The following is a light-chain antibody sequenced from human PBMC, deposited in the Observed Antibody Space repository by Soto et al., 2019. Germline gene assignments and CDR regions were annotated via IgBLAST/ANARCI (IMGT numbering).Light chain of an antibody. CDR1: QSVSSN. V-gene: IGKV3D-15*01. J-gene: IGKJ1*01. Sequence: VMTQSPATLAVSPGERSTLVCRASQSVSSNLAWYQQRPGQAPRLLIFGAYTRATGIPARFSGSGSGTEFTLTISSLEPEDFAVYYCQQRSNWPKTFGQGTKVDIK. CDR3: QQRSNWPKT. CDR2: GAY.